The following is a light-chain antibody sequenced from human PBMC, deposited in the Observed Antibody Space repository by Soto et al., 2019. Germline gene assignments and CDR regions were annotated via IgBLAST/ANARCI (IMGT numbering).Light chain of an antibody. CDR2: GAS. CDR1: QSVATN. Sequence: EILITQSPATLSVSPGERDTLPYRASQSVATNLAWYQQKPGQPPRLLIYGASTRATGIPARFSGSGSGTEFTLTISRLQSVDFKVYSCQQYNNWPWTFGQGTKVDIK. CDR3: QQYNNWPWT. J-gene: IGKJ1*01. V-gene: IGKV3-15*01.